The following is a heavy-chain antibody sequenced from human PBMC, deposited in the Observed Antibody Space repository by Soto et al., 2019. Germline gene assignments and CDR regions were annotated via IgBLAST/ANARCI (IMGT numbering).Heavy chain of an antibody. CDR1: GFTFDNCA. CDR2: ISWDSTTV. D-gene: IGHD3-9*01. J-gene: IGHJ5*02. CDR3: VQGRYPTMATPLDH. Sequence: VQLVESGGGLVQPGRSLRLSCSASGFTFDNCAMHWVRQAPGKGLEWVSGISWDSTTVGYADSVKGRFTISRDDAKTSLYLQMNSLRREDTALYYCVQGRYPTMATPLDHWGQGTLVTVSS. V-gene: IGHV3-9*01.